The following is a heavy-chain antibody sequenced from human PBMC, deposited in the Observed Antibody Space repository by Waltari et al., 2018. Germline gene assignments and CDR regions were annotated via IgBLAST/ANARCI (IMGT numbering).Heavy chain of an antibody. D-gene: IGHD1-26*01. CDR1: GGTFSSYA. CDR3: ARSSGSNHNDAFDI. Sequence: QVQLVQSGAEVKKPGSSVKVSCKASGGTFSSYAISWVRQAPGQGLEWMGGIIPIFGTENYEQKCQGRVTSTADESTSTAYVELSSLRSEDTAVYYCARSSGSNHNDAFDIWGQGTMVTVSS. CDR2: IIPIFGTE. V-gene: IGHV1-69*13. J-gene: IGHJ3*02.